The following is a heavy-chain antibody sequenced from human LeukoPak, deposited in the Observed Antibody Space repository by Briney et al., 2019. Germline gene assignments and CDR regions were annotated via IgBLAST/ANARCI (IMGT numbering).Heavy chain of an antibody. D-gene: IGHD3-22*01. V-gene: IGHV7-4-1*02. CDR1: GYIFTSYV. J-gene: IGHJ4*02. CDR3: ARGDYETHGYQTR. Sequence: ASVKVSCTASGYIFTSYVLHWVRQAPGQGLEWMGWINANTGNPTYAQGFTGRFVFSLDTSVSTAYLQISSLKADDTAMYYCARGDYETHGYQTRWGQGTLVTVSS. CDR2: INANTGNP.